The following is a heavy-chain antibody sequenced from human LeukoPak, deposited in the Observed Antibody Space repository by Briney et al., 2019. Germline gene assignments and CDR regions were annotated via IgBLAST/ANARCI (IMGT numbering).Heavy chain of an antibody. D-gene: IGHD6-13*01. CDR2: INHSGST. J-gene: IGHJ1*01. CDR3: ARDRAELAPGSPPYFQH. V-gene: IGHV4-34*01. CDR1: GGSFSGYY. Sequence: LETLSLTCAVYGGSFSGYYWSWIRQPPGKGLEWIGEINHSGSTNYNPSLKSRVTISVDTSKNQFSLKLSSVTAADTAVYYCARDRAELAPGSPPYFQHWGQGTLVTVSS.